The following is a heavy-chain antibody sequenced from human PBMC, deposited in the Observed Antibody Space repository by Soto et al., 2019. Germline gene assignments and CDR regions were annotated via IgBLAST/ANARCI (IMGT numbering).Heavy chain of an antibody. Sequence: GESLKISCKGSGYSFTSYWIGWVRQMPGKGLEWMGIIYPGDSDTRYSPSFQGQVTISADKSISTAYLQWSSLKASDTAMYYCARLNPSSTSLQYYYYYMDVWGKGTTVTVSS. J-gene: IGHJ6*03. CDR2: IYPGDSDT. V-gene: IGHV5-51*01. CDR3: ARLNPSSTSLQYYYYYMDV. CDR1: GYSFTSYW. D-gene: IGHD2-2*01.